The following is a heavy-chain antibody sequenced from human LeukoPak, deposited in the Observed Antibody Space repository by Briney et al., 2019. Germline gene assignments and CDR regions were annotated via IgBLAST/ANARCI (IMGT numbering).Heavy chain of an antibody. CDR3: AKDLLRVVPAAKGNWFDP. J-gene: IGHJ5*02. CDR1: GFTFSSYG. Sequence: GRSLRLSCAASGFTFSSYGMHWVRQAPGKGLEWVAVIWYDGSNKYYADSVKGRFTISRDNSKNTLYLQMNSLRAEDTAVYYCAKDLLRVVPAAKGNWFDPWGQGTLVTVSS. D-gene: IGHD2-2*01. V-gene: IGHV3-33*06. CDR2: IWYDGSNK.